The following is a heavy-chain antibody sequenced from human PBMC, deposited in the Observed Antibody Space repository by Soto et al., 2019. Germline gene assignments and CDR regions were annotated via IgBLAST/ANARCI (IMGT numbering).Heavy chain of an antibody. CDR2: MNPNSGNT. Sequence: GASVKVSCKASGYTFTSYDINWVRQATGQGLEWMGWMNPNSGNTGYAQKFQGRVTMTRNTSISTAYMELSSLRSEDTAVYYCAKGALAVAGGYYYYGMDVWGQGTTVTVSS. CDR1: GYTFTSYD. J-gene: IGHJ6*02. D-gene: IGHD6-19*01. CDR3: AKGALAVAGGYYYYGMDV. V-gene: IGHV1-8*01.